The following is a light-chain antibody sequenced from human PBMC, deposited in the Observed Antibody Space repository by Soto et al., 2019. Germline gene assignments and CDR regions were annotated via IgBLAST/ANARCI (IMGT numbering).Light chain of an antibody. CDR3: HQYSSSPLT. Sequence: EIVLTQSPGTLSLSPGERATLACRASQSVNNNFLAWYQQKPGQAPRLFIYGASSRATGIPDRFSGSGSGTDFTLTISRLEPENFAVYYCHQYSSSPLTFGGGTKVEI. CDR2: GAS. J-gene: IGKJ4*01. V-gene: IGKV3-20*01. CDR1: QSVNNNF.